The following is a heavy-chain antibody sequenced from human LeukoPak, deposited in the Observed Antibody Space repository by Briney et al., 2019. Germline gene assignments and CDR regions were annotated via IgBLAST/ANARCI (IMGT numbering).Heavy chain of an antibody. CDR2: IYHSGNT. D-gene: IGHD3-16*01. V-gene: IGHV4-30-2*06. Sequence: SQTLSLTCTVSGGSISRGGYYWSWLRQSPGKGLEWIGYIYHSGNTYYNPSFKSRVTMSVETSKNQLSLRLDSVTVADTAVYYCASSAYLEGFDPWGQGTLVTVSS. J-gene: IGHJ5*02. CDR3: ASSAYLEGFDP. CDR1: GGSISRGGYY.